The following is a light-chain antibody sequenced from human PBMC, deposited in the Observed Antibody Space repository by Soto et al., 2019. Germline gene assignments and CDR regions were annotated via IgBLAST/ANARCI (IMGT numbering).Light chain of an antibody. CDR3: QQYYSTPWT. J-gene: IGKJ1*01. V-gene: IGKV4-1*01. Sequence: DIVMTQSPDSLAVSLGERATLNCKSSQSVLYSPNNKNYLAWYQQKPGQPPKLLIYWASTRESGVPDRFSGSRSGTDFTLTISSLQAEDVAVYYCQQYYSTPWTFGQGTKVEI. CDR1: QSVLYSPNNKNY. CDR2: WAS.